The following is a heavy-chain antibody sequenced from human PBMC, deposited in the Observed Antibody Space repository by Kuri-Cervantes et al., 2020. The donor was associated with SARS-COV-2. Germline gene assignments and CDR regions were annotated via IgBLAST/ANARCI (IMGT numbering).Heavy chain of an antibody. V-gene: IGHV5-51*01. D-gene: IGHD3-22*01. CDR2: IHPGDSDT. Sequence: GESLKISCKGSGYSFTSYWIGWVRQMPGKGLEWMGIIHPGDSDTRYSPSFQGQVTISADKSISTAYLQWSSLKASDTAMYYCARQKFHYYDSSGYQGATDYWGQGTLVTVSS. CDR3: ARQKFHYYDSSGYQGATDY. J-gene: IGHJ4*02. CDR1: GYSFTSYW.